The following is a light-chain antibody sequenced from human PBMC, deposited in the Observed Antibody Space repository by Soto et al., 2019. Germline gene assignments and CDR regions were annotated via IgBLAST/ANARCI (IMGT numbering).Light chain of an antibody. Sequence: QSALTQPRSVSGSPGQSVTISCTGTSSDVGVYNYVSWYQQHPGKAPKLVIYDVTKRPSGVPDRFSGSKSGNTASLTISGLQAEDEADYSCCSYAGSDTYVVCGGGTQLTVL. CDR2: DVT. V-gene: IGLV2-11*01. CDR3: CSYAGSDTYVV. J-gene: IGLJ2*01. CDR1: SSDVGVYNY.